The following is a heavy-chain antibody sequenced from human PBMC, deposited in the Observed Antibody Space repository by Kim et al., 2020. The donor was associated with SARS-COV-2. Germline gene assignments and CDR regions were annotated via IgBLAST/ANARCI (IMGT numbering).Heavy chain of an antibody. D-gene: IGHD4-4*01. J-gene: IGHJ4*02. V-gene: IGHV1-69*01. Sequence: TANYAQKFQGRVTITADESTSTAYMELNSLRSEDTAVYYCARVVGVTIDYWGQGTLVTVSS. CDR2: TA. CDR3: ARVVGVTIDY.